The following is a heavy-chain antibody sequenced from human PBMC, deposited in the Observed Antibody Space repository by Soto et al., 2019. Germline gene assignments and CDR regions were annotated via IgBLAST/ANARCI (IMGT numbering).Heavy chain of an antibody. CDR1: GFTFSSYG. J-gene: IGHJ6*03. V-gene: IGHV3-33*01. Sequence: GGSLRLSCAASGFTFSSYGMHLVRQAPGKGLEWVAVIWYDGSNKYYADSVKGRFTIARDNSKNTLYLQMNSLRAEDTAVYYCARVKYGEYYYYYYMDVWGKGTTVTVSS. CDR2: IWYDGSNK. D-gene: IGHD4-17*01. CDR3: ARVKYGEYYYYYYMDV.